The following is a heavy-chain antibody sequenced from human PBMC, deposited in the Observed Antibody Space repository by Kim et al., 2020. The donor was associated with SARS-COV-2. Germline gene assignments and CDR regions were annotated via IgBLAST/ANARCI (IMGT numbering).Heavy chain of an antibody. CDR3: AKERGGLPYYGMNV. V-gene: IGHV3-23*01. Sequence: ADSVKGRFTISRDNAKSTLYLQINSLRAEDTAIYYCAKERGGLPYYGMNVWGQGTTVTVSS. J-gene: IGHJ6*02. D-gene: IGHD2-15*01.